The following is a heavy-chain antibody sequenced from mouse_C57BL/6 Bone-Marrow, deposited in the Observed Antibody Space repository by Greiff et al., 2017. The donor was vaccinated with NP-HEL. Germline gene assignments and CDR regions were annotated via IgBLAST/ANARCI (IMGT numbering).Heavy chain of an antibody. V-gene: IGHV5-4*01. Sequence: VESGGGLVKPGGSLKLSCAASGFTFSSYAMSWVRQTPEKRLEWVATISDGGSYTYYPDNVKGRFTISRDNAKNNLYLQMSHLKSEDTAMYYCAREGDYDGVYYFDYWGQGTTLTVSS. CDR1: GFTFSSYA. CDR2: ISDGGSYT. CDR3: AREGDYDGVYYFDY. J-gene: IGHJ2*01. D-gene: IGHD2-4*01.